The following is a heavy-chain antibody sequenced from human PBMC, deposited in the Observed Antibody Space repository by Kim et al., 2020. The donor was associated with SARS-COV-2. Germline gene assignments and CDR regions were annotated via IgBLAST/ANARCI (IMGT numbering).Heavy chain of an antibody. CDR3: ARDRSSSWPVYYYYGMDV. CDR2: IYHSGST. CDR1: GGSISSSNW. J-gene: IGHJ6*02. D-gene: IGHD6-13*01. V-gene: IGHV4-4*02. Sequence: SETLSLTCAVSGGSISSSNWWSWVRQPPGKGLEWIGEIYHSGSTNYNPSLKSRVTISVDKSKNQFSLKLSSVTAADTAVYYCARDRSSSWPVYYYYGMDVWGQGTTVTVSS.